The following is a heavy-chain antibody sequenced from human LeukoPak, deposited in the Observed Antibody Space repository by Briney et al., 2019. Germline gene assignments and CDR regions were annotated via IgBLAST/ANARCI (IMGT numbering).Heavy chain of an antibody. CDR2: SSGYNGHT. Sequence: ASVKVSCKASGYMFSNYGISWVRQARGQGLEWMGGSSGYNGHTSYALKFQGRVTMTTDTSTSTAYMELRSVRSDDTAVYFCARDFKEHHLERTPDHWGQGALVTVSS. V-gene: IGHV1-18*01. CDR1: GYMFSNYG. J-gene: IGHJ4*02. CDR3: ARDFKEHHLERTPDH. D-gene: IGHD1-1*01.